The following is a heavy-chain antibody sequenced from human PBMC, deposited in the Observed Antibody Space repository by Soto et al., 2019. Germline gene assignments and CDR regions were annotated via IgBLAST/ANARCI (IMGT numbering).Heavy chain of an antibody. CDR1: GFTVSSNY. CDR2: IYSGGST. J-gene: IGHJ4*02. CDR3: ARAWGSSSTRYFVY. V-gene: IGHV3-53*01. D-gene: IGHD6-13*01. Sequence: GGSLRLSCAASGFTVSSNYMSWVRQAPGKGLEWVSVIYSGGSTYYADSVKGRFTISRDNSKNTLYLQMNSLRAEDTAVYYCARAWGSSSTRYFVYWGQGTLVTVSS.